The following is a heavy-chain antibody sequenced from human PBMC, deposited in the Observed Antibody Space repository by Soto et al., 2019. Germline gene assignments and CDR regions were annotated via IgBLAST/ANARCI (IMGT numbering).Heavy chain of an antibody. CDR3: ARGPGYGDYIFDY. J-gene: IGHJ4*02. CDR1: GGSFSGYY. Sequence: PSDTLSLTCAVYGGSFSGYYWSWIRQPPGKGLEWIGEINHSGSTNYNPSLKSRVTISVDTSKNQFSLKLSSVTAADTAVYYCARGPGYGDYIFDYWGQGTLVTVSS. CDR2: INHSGST. D-gene: IGHD4-17*01. V-gene: IGHV4-34*01.